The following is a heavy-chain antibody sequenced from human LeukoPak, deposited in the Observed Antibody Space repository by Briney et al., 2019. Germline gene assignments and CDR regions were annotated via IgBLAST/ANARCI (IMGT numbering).Heavy chain of an antibody. J-gene: IGHJ5*02. CDR3: ARGLVGTTGEQNWFDP. V-gene: IGHV4-4*07. Sequence: SETLSPTCSVSGGSISSYYWSWIRQPAGKGLEWIGRIHTSGNTNYNPSLKSRVTISVDKSKIRFSLKLSSVTAADTAVYYCARGLVGTTGEQNWFDPWGQGTLVTVSS. D-gene: IGHD1-26*01. CDR2: IHTSGNT. CDR1: GGSISSYY.